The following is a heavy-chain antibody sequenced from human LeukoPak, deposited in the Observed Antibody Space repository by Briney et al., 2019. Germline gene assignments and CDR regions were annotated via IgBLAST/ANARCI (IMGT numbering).Heavy chain of an antibody. CDR1: GGTFSSYA. Sequence: SVKVSCKASGGTFSSYAISWVRQAPGQGLEWMGGNIPIFGTANYAQKFQGRVTITTDESTSTAYMELSSLRSEDTAVYYCARMAYYYDSSGQYFDYWGQGTLVTVSS. CDR3: ARMAYYYDSSGQYFDY. CDR2: NIPIFGTA. J-gene: IGHJ4*02. D-gene: IGHD3-22*01. V-gene: IGHV1-69*05.